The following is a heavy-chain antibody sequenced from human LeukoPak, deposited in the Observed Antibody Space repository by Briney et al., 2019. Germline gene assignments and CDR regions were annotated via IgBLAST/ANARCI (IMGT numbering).Heavy chain of an antibody. D-gene: IGHD5-12*01. CDR3: AKHWDLVALPLFYFDY. CDR2: ISYDGSNK. V-gene: IGHV3-30-3*02. Sequence: GSLTLSCVVSGFNFDNFAMHWVRQPLGKGLEWVAVISYDGSNKYYADSVKGRFTISRDNSKNTLYLQMNSLRAEDTAVYYCAKHWDLVALPLFYFDYWGQGTLVTVSS. CDR1: GFNFDNFA. J-gene: IGHJ4*02.